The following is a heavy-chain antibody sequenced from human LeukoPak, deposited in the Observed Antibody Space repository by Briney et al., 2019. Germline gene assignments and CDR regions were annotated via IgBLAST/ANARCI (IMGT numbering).Heavy chain of an antibody. V-gene: IGHV3-48*03. J-gene: IGHJ3*02. Sequence: GGSLRLSCAASGFNFISYEMNWVRQAPGKGLEWISYISSSGTIYYAESVKGRFTISRDDGKSELYLQMNSLRAEDTATYFCSSDRPGDAGCRSGCYIGASDIWGQGTMVTVSS. D-gene: IGHD6-19*01. CDR3: SSDRPGDAGCRSGCYIGASDI. CDR2: ISSSGTI. CDR1: GFNFISYE.